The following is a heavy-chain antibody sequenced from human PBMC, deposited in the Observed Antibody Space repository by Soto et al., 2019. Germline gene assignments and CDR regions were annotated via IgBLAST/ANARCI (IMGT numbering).Heavy chain of an antibody. J-gene: IGHJ5*02. CDR3: ARGSQMENWFDP. D-gene: IGHD2-8*01. V-gene: IGHV4-31*03. CDR2: IYYSGST. Sequence: PSETLSLTCTVSGGSISSGGYYWSWIRQHPGKGLEWIGYIYYSGSTYYNPSLKSRVTISVDTSKNQFSLKLSSVTAADTAVYYCARGSQMENWFDPWGQGTLVTVSS. CDR1: GGSISSGGYY.